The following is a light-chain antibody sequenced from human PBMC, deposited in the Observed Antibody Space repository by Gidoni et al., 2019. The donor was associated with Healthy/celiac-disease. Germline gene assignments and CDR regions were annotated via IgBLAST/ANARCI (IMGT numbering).Light chain of an antibody. CDR1: SSDVGGHNY. J-gene: IGLJ2*01. Sequence: QSALTQPAPVSGSPAQSITISSTGTSSDVGGHNYVPWYQQHPSKAPKLMIYDVSNRPSGVSNRFSGSKSGNTASLTISGLQAEDEADYYCGSYTSSSTLVVFGGGTKLTVL. CDR2: DVS. V-gene: IGLV2-14*03. CDR3: GSYTSSSTLVV.